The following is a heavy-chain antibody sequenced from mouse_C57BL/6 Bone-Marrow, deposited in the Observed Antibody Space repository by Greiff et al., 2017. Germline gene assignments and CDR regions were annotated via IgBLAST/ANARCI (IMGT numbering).Heavy chain of an antibody. J-gene: IGHJ3*02. CDR1: GYSFTDYN. D-gene: IGHD1-1*01. Sequence: VQLQQSGPELVKPGASVKLSCKASGYSFTDYNMNWVKQSNGKSLEWIGVINPNYGTTRYNQKFKGKATLPVDPSSSTAYMQLNSLTSEDSAVYYGERRGDYYGTLDEWGQGKLVTVSA. V-gene: IGHV1-39*01. CDR2: INPNYGTT. CDR3: ERRGDYYGTLDE.